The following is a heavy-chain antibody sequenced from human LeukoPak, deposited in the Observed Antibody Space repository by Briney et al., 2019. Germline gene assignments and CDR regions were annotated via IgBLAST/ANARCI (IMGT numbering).Heavy chain of an antibody. CDR2: VHLSGAT. J-gene: IGHJ4*02. D-gene: IGHD1-26*01. CDR1: GGSITTTNW. CDR3: TRESGAFSPFGF. V-gene: IGHV4-4*02. Sequence: PSGTLSLTCGVSGGSITTTNWWSWVRQPPGKGLEWTGEVHLSGATNYNPSLESRVSMSIDKSKNHLSLEVTSVTAADTAIYYCTRESGAFSPFGFWGQGTLLTVSS.